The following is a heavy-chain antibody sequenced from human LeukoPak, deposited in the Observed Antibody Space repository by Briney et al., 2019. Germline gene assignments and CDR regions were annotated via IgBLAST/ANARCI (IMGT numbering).Heavy chain of an antibody. J-gene: IGHJ4*02. V-gene: IGHV1-2*02. Sequence: ASVKVSCKASGYTFTAYNMDWVRQAPGQGLEWMGWINPNSGGTNYAQKFQGRVTMTRDTTVSTAYMELSRLRSDDTAVYYCAPQLGRLTDYWGQETLVTVSS. CDR3: APQLGRLTDY. CDR1: GYTFTAYN. CDR2: INPNSGGT. D-gene: IGHD7-27*01.